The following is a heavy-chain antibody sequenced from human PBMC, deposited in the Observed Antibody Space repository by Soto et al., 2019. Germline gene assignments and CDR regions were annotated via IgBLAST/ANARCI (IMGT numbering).Heavy chain of an antibody. CDR2: TYYRSKWYN. J-gene: IGHJ4*02. D-gene: IGHD4-17*01. CDR1: GDSVTRNSAA. Sequence: PSPALSLTCAISGDSVTRNSAAWNWFRQSPSRGLEWLGRTYYRSKWYNDYAVSVKSRITINPDTSKNQFSLQLNSVTPEDTAVYYCAREDPYGDFSIFDYWGQGTLVTVSS. CDR3: AREDPYGDFSIFDY. V-gene: IGHV6-1*01.